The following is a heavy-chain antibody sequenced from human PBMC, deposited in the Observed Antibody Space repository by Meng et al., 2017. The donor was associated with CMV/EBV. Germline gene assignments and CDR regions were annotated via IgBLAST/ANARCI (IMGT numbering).Heavy chain of an antibody. J-gene: IGHJ4*02. Sequence: QVHPDESGPALVNASQTLALTCTVSGGSTSSGDYYWSCIRQPPGKGLDWIGYSYYSGSTYYNPSLKSRVTISVDTSKNQFSLKLSSVTAADTAVYYCARDNRRGGVDYWGQGTLVTVSS. V-gene: IGHV4-30-4*08. CDR2: SYYSGST. D-gene: IGHD3-3*01. CDR1: GGSTSSGDYY. CDR3: ARDNRRGGVDY.